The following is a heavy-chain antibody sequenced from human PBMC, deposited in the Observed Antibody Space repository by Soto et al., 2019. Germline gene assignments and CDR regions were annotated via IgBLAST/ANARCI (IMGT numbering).Heavy chain of an antibody. CDR1: GFTFSDYY. D-gene: IGHD3-10*01. Sequence: GGSLRLSCAASGFTFSDYYMSWIRQAPGKGLEWISYISSSGNTVYYADSVEGRFTISRDNAQSSLYLQMNNLRAEDTAVYYCARDSRVYYGSGSSVDGWGQGTLVTVSS. CDR3: ARDSRVYYGSGSSVDG. V-gene: IGHV3-11*01. CDR2: ISSSGNTV. J-gene: IGHJ4*02.